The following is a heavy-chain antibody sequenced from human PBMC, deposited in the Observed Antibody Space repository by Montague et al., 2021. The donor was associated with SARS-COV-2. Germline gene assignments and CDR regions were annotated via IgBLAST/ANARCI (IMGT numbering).Heavy chain of an antibody. CDR1: GFAVSGNY. D-gene: IGHD3-10*01. CDR2: IYIGGSS. CDR3: AREADYGSETYSLDY. V-gene: IGHV3-53*01. Sequence: SLRLSCAASGFAVSGNYMNWVRQAPGKGLEWVSIIYIGGSSYYSDSVRGRFTISRDNPKNTLYLQMNSLRAEDTAVYYCAREADYGSETYSLDYWGQGALVTVSS. J-gene: IGHJ4*02.